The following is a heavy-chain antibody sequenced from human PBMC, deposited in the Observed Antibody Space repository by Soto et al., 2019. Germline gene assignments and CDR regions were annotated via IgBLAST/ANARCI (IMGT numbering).Heavy chain of an antibody. J-gene: IGHJ4*02. CDR2: INAGNGNT. V-gene: IGHV1-3*01. CDR3: TRDAGGGGSDGTYGY. CDR1: GYTFTSYA. D-gene: IGHD2-15*01. Sequence: ASVKVSCKASGYTFTSYAMHWVRQAPGQRLEWMGWINAGNGNTKYSQRFQGRVTITRDTSASTAYMDLSSLRSEDTAVYYCTRDAGGGGSDGTYGYWGQGTLVTVSS.